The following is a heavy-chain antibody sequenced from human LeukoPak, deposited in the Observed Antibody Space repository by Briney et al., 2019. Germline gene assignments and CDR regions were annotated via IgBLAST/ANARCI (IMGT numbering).Heavy chain of an antibody. Sequence: GGSLRLSCAASGFTFDDYAMHWVRQAPGKGLEWVSGISWNSGSIGYADSVKGRFTISRDNAKNSLYLQMNGLRAEDMALYYCAKDLQWELLLAFDIWGQGTMVTVSS. CDR2: ISWNSGSI. V-gene: IGHV3-9*03. J-gene: IGHJ3*02. D-gene: IGHD1-26*01. CDR3: AKDLQWELLLAFDI. CDR1: GFTFDDYA.